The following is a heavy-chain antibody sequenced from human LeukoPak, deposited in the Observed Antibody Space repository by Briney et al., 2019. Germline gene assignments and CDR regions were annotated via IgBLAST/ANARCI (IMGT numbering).Heavy chain of an antibody. J-gene: IGHJ4*02. CDR3: ARRYSNYFFDY. CDR2: IYHSGST. Sequence: SETQSLTCAVSGYSISSGYYWAWIRQPPGKGLEWIGNIYHSGSTYYNPFLKSRVTISVDTSKNQFSLKLSSVTAADTAVYYCARRYSNYFFDYWGQGTLVTVSS. CDR1: GYSISSGYY. D-gene: IGHD4-11*01. V-gene: IGHV4-38-2*01.